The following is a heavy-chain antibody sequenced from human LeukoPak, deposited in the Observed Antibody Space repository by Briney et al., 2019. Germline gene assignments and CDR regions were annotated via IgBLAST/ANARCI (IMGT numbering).Heavy chain of an antibody. CDR3: AGTKTGLAVAGRSYFDY. CDR1: GGSISSYY. D-gene: IGHD6-19*01. Sequence: SETLSLTCTVSGGSISSYYWSWIRQPPGKGLEGIGYIYYSGSTNYNPSLKSRVTISVDTSKNQFPLKLSSVTAADTAVYYCAGTKTGLAVAGRSYFDYWGQGTLVTVSS. CDR2: IYYSGST. J-gene: IGHJ4*02. V-gene: IGHV4-59*08.